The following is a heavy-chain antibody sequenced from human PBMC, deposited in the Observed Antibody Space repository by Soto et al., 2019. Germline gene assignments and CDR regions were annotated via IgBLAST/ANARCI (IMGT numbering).Heavy chain of an antibody. Sequence: QVQLVQSGAEVKKPGSSVKVSCKASGGTFSSYAISWVRQAPGQGLEWMGGIIPIFGTANYAQKFQGRVTIAADESTSTGYMELSSVRSEDTAVYYCARDARVWRGSGYYPDAFDIWGQGTMVTVSS. CDR1: GGTFSSYA. J-gene: IGHJ3*02. V-gene: IGHV1-69*01. CDR2: IIPIFGTA. D-gene: IGHD3-22*01. CDR3: ARDARVWRGSGYYPDAFDI.